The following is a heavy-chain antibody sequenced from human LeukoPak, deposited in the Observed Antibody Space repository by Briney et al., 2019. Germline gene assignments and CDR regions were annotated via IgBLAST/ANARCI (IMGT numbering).Heavy chain of an antibody. Sequence: PGGSLRLSCAASGFTFSSYWMSWVRQAPGKGLEWVANIKQDGSDKYYVDSVKGRFTISRDNAKNSLYLQMNSLRAEDTAVYYCAREDYYYYYGMDVWGQGTTVTVSS. CDR2: IKQDGSDK. V-gene: IGHV3-7*01. CDR1: GFTFSSYW. CDR3: AREDYYYYYGMDV. J-gene: IGHJ6*02.